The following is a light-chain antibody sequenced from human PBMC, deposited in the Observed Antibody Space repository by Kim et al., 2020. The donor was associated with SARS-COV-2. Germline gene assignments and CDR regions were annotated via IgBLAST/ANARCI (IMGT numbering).Light chain of an antibody. CDR2: DAS. CDR3: QQRNSWPPAVT. V-gene: IGKV3-11*01. Sequence: PGESTTPSCRASRNIDTYLAWYQQRPGQAPRLLVYDASNRATGVPDRCSGSGSGTDFTLTISSLEPEDFSIYYCQQRNSWPPAVTFGGGTKVDIK. J-gene: IGKJ4*01. CDR1: RNIDTY.